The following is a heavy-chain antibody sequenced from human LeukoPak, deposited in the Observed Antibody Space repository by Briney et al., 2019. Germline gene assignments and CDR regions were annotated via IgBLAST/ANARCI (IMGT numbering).Heavy chain of an antibody. CDR1: GYSISSGYY. V-gene: IGHV4-61*01. CDR3: ASVHSSSSVGYYFDY. J-gene: IGHJ4*02. CDR2: IYYSGST. Sequence: SETLSLTCTVSGYSISSGYYWSLIRQPPGKGLELIGYIYYSGSTNYNPSLKRRGTISVDTSKNQFSLQLSSVTAADTAVYYCASVHSSSSVGYYFDYWGQGNLVTVSS. D-gene: IGHD6-6*01.